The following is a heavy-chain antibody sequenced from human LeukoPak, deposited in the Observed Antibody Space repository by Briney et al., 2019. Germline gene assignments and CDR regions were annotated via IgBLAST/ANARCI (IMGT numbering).Heavy chain of an antibody. J-gene: IGHJ4*02. Sequence: ASVKVSCKASGYTFTGYYMHWVRQAPGQGLEWMGWINPNSGGTNYAQKFQGRVTMTRDTSISTAYMELSRLRSEDTAVYYCARDGYYGSGHRYYFDYWGQGTLVTVSS. D-gene: IGHD3-10*01. CDR3: ARDGYYGSGHRYYFDY. CDR2: INPNSGGT. V-gene: IGHV1-2*02. CDR1: GYTFTGYY.